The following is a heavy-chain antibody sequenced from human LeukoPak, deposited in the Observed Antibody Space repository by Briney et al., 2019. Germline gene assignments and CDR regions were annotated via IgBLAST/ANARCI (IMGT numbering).Heavy chain of an antibody. CDR3: ARDFFGYSYGKGDAFDI. D-gene: IGHD5-18*01. V-gene: IGHV1-69*08. Sequence: SVKVSCKASGGTLSSNIVIWVRQAPGQGLEWMGGIIPVLGTGNSAQKFQGRVTITADKSTSTAYMELSSLRSEDTAVYYCARDFFGYSYGKGDAFDIWGQGTMVTVSS. J-gene: IGHJ3*02. CDR1: GGTLSSNI. CDR2: IIPVLGTG.